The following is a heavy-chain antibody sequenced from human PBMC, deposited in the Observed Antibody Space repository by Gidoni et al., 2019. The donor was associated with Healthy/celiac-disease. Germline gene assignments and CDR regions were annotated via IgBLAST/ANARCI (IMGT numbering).Heavy chain of an antibody. CDR1: GFTFSSYA. V-gene: IGHV3-23*01. D-gene: IGHD4-17*01. Sequence: EVQLLESGGGLVQPGGSLRLSCAASGFTFSSYAMSWVRQAPGKGLEWVSAISGSGGSTYYADSVKGRFTISRDNSKNTLYLQMNSLRAEDTAVYYCAKVMRLDYGDYLGVFDYWGQGTLVTVSS. CDR3: AKVMRLDYGDYLGVFDY. J-gene: IGHJ4*02. CDR2: ISGSGGST.